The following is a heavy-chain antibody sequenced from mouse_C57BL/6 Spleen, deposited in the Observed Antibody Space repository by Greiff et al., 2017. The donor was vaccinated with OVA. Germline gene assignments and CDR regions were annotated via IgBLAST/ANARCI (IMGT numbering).Heavy chain of an antibody. Sequence: QVQLQQSGPELVKPGASVKISCKASGYAFSSSWMNWVKQRPGKGLEWIGRIYPGDGDTNYNGKFKGKATLTADKSSSTAYMQLSSLTSEDSAVYFCAREDGNYAYWYFDVWGTGTTVTVSS. CDR2: IYPGDGDT. V-gene: IGHV1-82*01. CDR1: GYAFSSSW. J-gene: IGHJ1*03. D-gene: IGHD2-1*01. CDR3: AREDGNYAYWYFDV.